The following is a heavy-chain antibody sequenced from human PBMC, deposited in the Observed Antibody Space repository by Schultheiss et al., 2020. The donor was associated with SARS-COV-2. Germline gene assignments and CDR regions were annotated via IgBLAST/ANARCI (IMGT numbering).Heavy chain of an antibody. Sequence: GESLKISCAASGFTFSDYYMSWIRQAPGKGLEWVAVIWYDGSNKYYADSVKGRFTISRDNSKNTLYLQMNSLRAEDTAVYYCARGIIAAADFYYYYGMDVWGQGTTVTVSS. D-gene: IGHD6-13*01. CDR1: GFTFSDYY. J-gene: IGHJ6*02. CDR2: IWYDGSNK. CDR3: ARGIIAAADFYYYYGMDV. V-gene: IGHV3-33*08.